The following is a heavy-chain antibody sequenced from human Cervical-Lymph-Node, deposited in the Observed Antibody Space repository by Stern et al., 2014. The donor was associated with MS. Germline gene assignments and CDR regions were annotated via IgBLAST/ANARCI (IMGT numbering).Heavy chain of an antibody. D-gene: IGHD2/OR15-2a*01. J-gene: IGHJ4*01. CDR3: ARDKGMFFL. Sequence: QDQLQESGPGLVKPSETLSLTCTVSGGSITNYYGSWIRQPPVQGLEWVWYIYYSGSPNYNPSLKSRVTISVDTSKNQFSLKLSSVTAADTAVYYCARDKGMFFLWGQGTLVTVSS. CDR2: IYYSGSP. V-gene: IGHV4-59*01. CDR1: GGSITNYY.